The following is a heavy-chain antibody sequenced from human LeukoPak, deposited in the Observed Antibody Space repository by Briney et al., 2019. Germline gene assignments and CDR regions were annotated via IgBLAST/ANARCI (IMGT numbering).Heavy chain of an antibody. J-gene: IGHJ4*02. V-gene: IGHV3-23*01. Sequence: RTGGSLRLSCAASGFTFRNYGMSWVRQAPGKGLEWVSGVGGSGGSTYYADSVKGRFTISRGNSKNTLYLQMNSLRVEDTAVYYCASILLWFVYDYWGQGTLVTVSS. CDR1: GFTFRNYG. D-gene: IGHD3-10*01. CDR3: ASILLWFVYDY. CDR2: VGGSGGST.